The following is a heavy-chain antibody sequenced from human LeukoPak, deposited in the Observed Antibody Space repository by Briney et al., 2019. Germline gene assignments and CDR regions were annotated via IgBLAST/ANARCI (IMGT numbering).Heavy chain of an antibody. V-gene: IGHV1-69*01. CDR1: GGTFSSYA. Sequence: GASVKVSCKASGGTFSSYAISWVRQAPGQGLEWMGGIIPIFGTANYAQKFQGRVTITADESTSTAYMELSSLRSEDTAVYYCAREARASPKFCSGGSCYLSDYYYYMDVWGKGTTVTISS. CDR2: IIPIFGTA. D-gene: IGHD2-15*01. J-gene: IGHJ6*03. CDR3: AREARASPKFCSGGSCYLSDYYYYMDV.